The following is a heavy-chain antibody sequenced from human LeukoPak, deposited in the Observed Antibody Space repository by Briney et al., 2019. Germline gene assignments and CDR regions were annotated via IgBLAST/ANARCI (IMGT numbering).Heavy chain of an antibody. D-gene: IGHD4-17*01. Sequence: GGSLRLSCAASGFTFNSYWMHWVRQAPGRGLVWVSRINSDESRTAYADSVKGRFSISRDNAKNTLYLQMNSLRAEDTAVYYCARGYGDWFDPWGQGTLVTVSS. V-gene: IGHV3-74*01. CDR1: GFTFNSYW. J-gene: IGHJ5*02. CDR2: INSDESRT. CDR3: ARGYGDWFDP.